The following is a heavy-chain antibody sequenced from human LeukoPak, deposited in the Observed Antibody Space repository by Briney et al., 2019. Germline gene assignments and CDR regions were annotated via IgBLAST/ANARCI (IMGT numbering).Heavy chain of an antibody. V-gene: IGHV3-11*01. CDR3: ARVSSSWYYFDY. CDR1: GFTFSDYY. CDR2: ISSSGSTI. Sequence: GGSLRLSCAASGFTFSDYYMSWIRQAPGKGLEWVSYISSSGSTIYYAVSVKGRFTISRDNAKNSLYLQMNSLRAEDTAVYYCARVSSSWYYFDYWGQGTLVTVSS. J-gene: IGHJ4*02. D-gene: IGHD6-13*01.